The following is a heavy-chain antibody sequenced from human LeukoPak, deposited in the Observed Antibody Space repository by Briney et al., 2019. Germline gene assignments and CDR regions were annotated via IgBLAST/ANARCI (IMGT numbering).Heavy chain of an antibody. V-gene: IGHV3-23*01. CDR2: ISGSGGST. D-gene: IGHD2-2*01. CDR1: GFTFSGYA. J-gene: IGHJ3*02. CDR3: AREWCSSTSCSEGLPDAFDI. Sequence: GGSLRLSCAASGFTFSGYAMSWVRQAPGKGLEWVSAISGSGGSTYYADSVKGRFTISRDNSKNTLYLQMNSLRAEDTAVYYCAREWCSSTSCSEGLPDAFDIWGQGTMVTVSS.